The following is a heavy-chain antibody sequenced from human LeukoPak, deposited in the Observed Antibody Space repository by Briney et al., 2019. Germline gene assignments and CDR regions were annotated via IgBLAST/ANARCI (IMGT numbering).Heavy chain of an antibody. J-gene: IGHJ6*03. Sequence: EASVKVSCKASGYSSTNYGISWVRQAPGQGLEWMGWINPNSGGTNYAQKFQGRVTMTRDTSISTAYMELSRLRSDDTAVYYCARVEIGPSYYYYYMDVWGKGTTVTVSS. CDR1: GYSSTNYG. V-gene: IGHV1-2*02. D-gene: IGHD3-16*01. CDR3: ARVEIGPSYYYYYMDV. CDR2: INPNSGGT.